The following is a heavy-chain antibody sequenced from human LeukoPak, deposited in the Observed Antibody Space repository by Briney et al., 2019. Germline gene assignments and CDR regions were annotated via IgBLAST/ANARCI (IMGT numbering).Heavy chain of an antibody. V-gene: IGHV3-48*03. Sequence: PGGSLRLSCAASGFTFSSYEMNWVRQAPGKGLEWVSYISSSGSTIYYADSVKGRFTISGDNAKNSLYLQMNSLRAEDTAVYYCAELGITMIGGDWGKGTTDTISS. CDR3: AELGITMIGGD. D-gene: IGHD3-10*02. CDR1: GFTFSSYE. CDR2: ISSSGSTI. J-gene: IGHJ6*04.